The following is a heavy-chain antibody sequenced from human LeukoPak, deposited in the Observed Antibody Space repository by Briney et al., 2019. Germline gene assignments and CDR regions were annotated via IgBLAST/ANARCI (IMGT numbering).Heavy chain of an antibody. V-gene: IGHV3-23*01. CDR2: IGNTET. CDR1: GFPFETNA. D-gene: IGHD5-18*01. J-gene: IGHJ4*02. CDR3: AKDWIQFNRVFDCFDS. Sequence: GGSLRLSCATSGFPFETNAMSWVRLAPGKGLEWVATIGNTETFYADSVTGRFTISRDNSKNTVNLQMNRLRVEDTAIYYCAKDWIQFNRVFDCFDSWGQGTLVTVSS.